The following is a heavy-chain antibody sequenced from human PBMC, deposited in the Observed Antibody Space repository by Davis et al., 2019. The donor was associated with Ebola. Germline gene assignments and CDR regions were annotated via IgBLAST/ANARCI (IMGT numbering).Heavy chain of an antibody. D-gene: IGHD3-10*01. J-gene: IGHJ4*02. CDR3: TKQNRGDY. CDR2: ISGGGERT. CDR1: GFSFSSYA. Sequence: PGGSLRLSCATSGFSFSSYAMNWVRQAPGKGLEWVSGISGGGERTFYANSVKGRFIISRDNSRNTLELQMNSLRLEDTAIYYCTKQNRGDYWGQGSPVTVSS. V-gene: IGHV3-23*01.